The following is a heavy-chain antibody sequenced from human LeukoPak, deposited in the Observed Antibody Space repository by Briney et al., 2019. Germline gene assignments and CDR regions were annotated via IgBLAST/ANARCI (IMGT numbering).Heavy chain of an antibody. V-gene: IGHV3-21*01. J-gene: IGHJ4*02. CDR3: ARGSSSGWPDYLDY. D-gene: IGHD6-19*01. CDR1: GFTFNTYS. Sequence: GGSLRLSCAASGFTFNTYSMNWVRQAPGKGLEWVSFISSSSSYIYYADSVKGRFTISRDNAKNSLYLQMNSLRAEDTAVYYCARGSSSGWPDYLDYWGQGTLVTVSS. CDR2: ISSSSSYI.